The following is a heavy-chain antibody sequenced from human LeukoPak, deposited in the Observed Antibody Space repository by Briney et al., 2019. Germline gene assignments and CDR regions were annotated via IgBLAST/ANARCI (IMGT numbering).Heavy chain of an antibody. CDR3: AKDYYDSSGYYNDAFDM. D-gene: IGHD3-22*01. Sequence: PGGSLRLSCAASGFTFSSYSMNWVRQAPGKGLEWVSYISSSSSIIYYADSVKGRFTISRDNAKNSLYLQMNSLRDEDTAVYYCAKDYYDSSGYYNDAFDMWGQGTMVTVSS. J-gene: IGHJ3*02. CDR1: GFTFSSYS. CDR2: ISSSSSII. V-gene: IGHV3-48*02.